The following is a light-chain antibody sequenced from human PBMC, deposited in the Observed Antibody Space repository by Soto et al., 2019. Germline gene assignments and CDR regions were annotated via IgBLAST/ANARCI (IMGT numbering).Light chain of an antibody. CDR2: EVS. CDR3: SSYTSSSTWV. CDR1: SSDVGDYDY. J-gene: IGLJ3*02. V-gene: IGLV2-14*01. Sequence: QSALTQPASVSGSPGQSITISCTGTSSDVGDYDYVSWYQQHPGKVPKLMIYEVSYRPSGVSNRFSASKSGNTASLTISGLQAEDEADYYCSSYTSSSTWVFGGGTKLTVL.